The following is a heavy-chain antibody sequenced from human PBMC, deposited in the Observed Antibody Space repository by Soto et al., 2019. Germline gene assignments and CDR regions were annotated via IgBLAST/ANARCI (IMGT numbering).Heavy chain of an antibody. Sequence: EVQLVESGGGLVQPGGSLRLSCAASGFTVSSNYMSWVRQAPGKGLEWVSVIYSGGSTYYADSVKGRFTISRDNSKNTLYLQMNSLRAEDTAVYYCARGCVWFGELGFDYWGQGTLVTVSS. CDR2: IYSGGST. CDR3: ARGCVWFGELGFDY. D-gene: IGHD3-10*01. J-gene: IGHJ4*02. V-gene: IGHV3-66*01. CDR1: GFTVSSNY.